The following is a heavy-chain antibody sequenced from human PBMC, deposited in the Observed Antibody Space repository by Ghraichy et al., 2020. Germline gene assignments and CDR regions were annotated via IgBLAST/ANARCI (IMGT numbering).Heavy chain of an antibody. J-gene: IGHJ4*02. CDR3: AGIAAADTGPRRFDY. D-gene: IGHD6-13*01. Sequence: SQTLSLTCAVYGGSFSGYYWSWIRQPPGKGLEWIGEINHSGSTNHNPSLKSRVTISVDTSKNQFSLKLRSVTAADTAVYYCAGIAAADTGPRRFDYWGQGTLVTVSS. CDR2: INHSGST. V-gene: IGHV4-34*01. CDR1: GGSFSGYY.